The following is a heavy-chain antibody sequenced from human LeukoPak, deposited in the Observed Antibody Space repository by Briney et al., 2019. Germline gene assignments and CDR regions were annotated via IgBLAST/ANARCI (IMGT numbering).Heavy chain of an antibody. D-gene: IGHD6-19*01. Sequence: GSLRLSCAASGFTFSSYSMNWVRQAPGKGLEWIGYIYYSGSTNYNPSLKSRVTISVDTSKNQFSLKLSSVTAADTAVYYCARGEVAGLNYWGQGTLVTVSS. CDR3: ARGEVAGLNY. CDR1: GFTFSSYS. V-gene: IGHV4-59*01. J-gene: IGHJ4*02. CDR2: IYYSGST.